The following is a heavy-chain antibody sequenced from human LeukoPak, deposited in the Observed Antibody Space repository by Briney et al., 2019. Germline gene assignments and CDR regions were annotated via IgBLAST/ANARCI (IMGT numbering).Heavy chain of an antibody. V-gene: IGHV4-39*07. CDR3: ARSDGYGLVGI. CDR2: IYSRGNT. D-gene: IGHD3-10*01. J-gene: IGHJ3*02. Sequence: SETLSLTCSVSGVSISSGSNYWGWIRQPPGKTLEWIGSIYSRGNTYYNPSLKSRVIILIDTAKNHFSLNLSSVTAADTAVYYCARSDGYGLVGIWGQGTTVTVSS. CDR1: GVSISSGSNY.